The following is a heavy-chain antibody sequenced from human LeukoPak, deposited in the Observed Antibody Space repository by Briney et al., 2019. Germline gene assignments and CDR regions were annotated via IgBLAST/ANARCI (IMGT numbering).Heavy chain of an antibody. Sequence: GGSLRLSCVSSGFIFTNYWMHWVRQVPGKGPVWVGRIDKEGSAAFYAESVKGRFTISRDNVKSTVYLQMNSLTAEDTAVYHCARGGYSGSYYRFDWGQGPLVTVSS. D-gene: IGHD1-26*01. J-gene: IGHJ4*02. CDR2: IDKEGSAA. CDR3: ARGGYSGSYYRFD. CDR1: GFIFTNYW. V-gene: IGHV3-74*01.